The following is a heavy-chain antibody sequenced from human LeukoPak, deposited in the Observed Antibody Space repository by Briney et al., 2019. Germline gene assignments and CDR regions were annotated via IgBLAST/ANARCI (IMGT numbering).Heavy chain of an antibody. CDR3: ASQPTTVTTGPPGN. CDR1: GGTFSSYA. CDR2: IIPIFGTA. V-gene: IGHV1-69*05. J-gene: IGHJ4*02. D-gene: IGHD4-17*01. Sequence: SVKVSCKASGGTFSSYAISWVRQAPGQGLEWMGRIIPIFGTANYAQKFQGRVTITTDESTSTAYMELSSLRSEDTAVYYCASQPTTVTTGPPGNWGQGTLVTVSS.